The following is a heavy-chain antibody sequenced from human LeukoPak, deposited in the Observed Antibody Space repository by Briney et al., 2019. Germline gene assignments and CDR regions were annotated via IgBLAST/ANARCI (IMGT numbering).Heavy chain of an antibody. CDR2: IYYSGST. Sequence: SETLSLTCTVSGGSISSYYWSWIRQPPGKGLEWIGYIYYSGSTNYNPSLKSRVTISVDTSKNPFSLKLSSVTAADTAVYYCARDGRYCTNGVCYSIGAFDIWGQGTMVTVSS. D-gene: IGHD2-8*01. CDR3: ARDGRYCTNGVCYSIGAFDI. V-gene: IGHV4-59*01. J-gene: IGHJ3*02. CDR1: GGSISSYY.